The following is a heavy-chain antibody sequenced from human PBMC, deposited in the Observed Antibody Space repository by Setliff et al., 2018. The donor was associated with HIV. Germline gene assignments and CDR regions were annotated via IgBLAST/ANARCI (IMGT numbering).Heavy chain of an antibody. CDR2: INHSGST. Sequence: PSETLSLTCAVYGGSLSGYHWSWIRQSPEKGLEWIGEINHSGSTNYNPSLKSRVTISIDTSKTQFSLKMSSVTAADTALYYCARPQLGLGGGSHFDAWGRGTLVTVSS. D-gene: IGHD1-1*01. CDR3: ARPQLGLGGGSHFDA. CDR1: GGSLSGYH. V-gene: IGHV4-34*01. J-gene: IGHJ4*02.